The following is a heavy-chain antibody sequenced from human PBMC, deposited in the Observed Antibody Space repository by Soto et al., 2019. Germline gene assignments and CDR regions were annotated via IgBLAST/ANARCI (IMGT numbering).Heavy chain of an antibody. CDR3: AKWIAVPGYFDY. V-gene: IGHV3-30*18. CDR1: GFTFSSCG. Sequence: QVQLVESGGGVVQPGRSLRLSCAASGFTFSSCGMHWVRQAPGRGLEWVAVISYDGSDTYYADSVKGRFTISRDNSKNTLYLQMNSLRAEDTAVYYCAKWIAVPGYFDYWGQGTLVTVSS. D-gene: IGHD6-13*01. J-gene: IGHJ4*02. CDR2: ISYDGSDT.